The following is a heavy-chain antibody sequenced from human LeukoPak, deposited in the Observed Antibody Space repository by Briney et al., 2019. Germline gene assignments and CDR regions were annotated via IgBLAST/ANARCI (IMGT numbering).Heavy chain of an antibody. CDR2: IYPGDSDT. D-gene: IGHD2/OR15-2a*01. Sequence: GESLKISCKGSGYSFSNYWIAWVRQMPGQGLEWMGIIYPGDSDTRYSPSFQGQVTISADKSITTAYLQWSSLRASDTAMYYCARHVVRFNDAFDIWGQGTMVTVSS. CDR1: GYSFSNYW. CDR3: ARHVVRFNDAFDI. J-gene: IGHJ3*02. V-gene: IGHV5-51*01.